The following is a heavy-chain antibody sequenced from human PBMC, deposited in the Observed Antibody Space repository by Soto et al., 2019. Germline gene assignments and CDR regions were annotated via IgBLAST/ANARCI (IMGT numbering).Heavy chain of an antibody. J-gene: IGHJ4*02. CDR2: ISSSSSYI. CDR3: ALYCSGGGCSHTLTAR. D-gene: IGHD2-15*01. CDR1: GFTFSSYS. V-gene: IGHV3-21*01. Sequence: GGSLRHSCAASGFTFSSYSMNWVRQAPGKGLEWVSSISSSSSYIYYADSVKGRFTISRDNAKNSLYLQMNSLRAEDTAVYYCALYCSGGGCSHTLTARWGQGTLVTVSS.